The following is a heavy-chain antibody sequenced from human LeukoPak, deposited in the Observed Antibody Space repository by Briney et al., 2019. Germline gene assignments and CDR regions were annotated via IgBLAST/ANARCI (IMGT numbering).Heavy chain of an antibody. CDR2: INPNSGDT. V-gene: IGHV1-2*02. CDR1: GYTFTGYY. Sequence: ASVKVSCKASGYTFTGYYMHWVRQAPGQGLEWMGWINPNSGDTSYAQRFQGRVSMTRDTSISTAYMELSSLGPDDTAVYYCARGPLGYCSRTTCYYYFDYWGQGSPVTVSS. CDR3: ARGPLGYCSRTTCYYYFDY. J-gene: IGHJ4*02. D-gene: IGHD2-2*01.